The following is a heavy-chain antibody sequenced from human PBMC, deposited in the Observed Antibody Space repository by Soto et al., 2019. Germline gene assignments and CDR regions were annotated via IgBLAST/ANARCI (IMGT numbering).Heavy chain of an antibody. CDR1: GGSISSSSYY. Sequence: SETLSLTCTVSGGSISSSSYYWGWIRQPPGKGLEWIGSIYYSGSTYYNPSLKSRVTISVDTSKNQFSLKLSSVTAADTAVYYCATRLRGIAVAGTWFDPRGQGTLVTVSS. CDR3: ATRLRGIAVAGTWFDP. J-gene: IGHJ5*02. CDR2: IYYSGST. D-gene: IGHD6-19*01. V-gene: IGHV4-39*01.